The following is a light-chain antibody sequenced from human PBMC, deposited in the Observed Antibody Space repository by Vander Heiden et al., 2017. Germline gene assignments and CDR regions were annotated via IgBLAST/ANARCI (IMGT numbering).Light chain of an antibody. J-gene: IGLJ2*01. CDR1: SSEVGSYNR. Sequence: QSALTQPPSVSGSPGQSVTISCTGTSSEVGSYNRVSWYQQPQGTAPKLSIYEVTTRPSGVPARFSGSKSGNTASLTISGLQAEDEADYYCNSYTSSTTPVAFGGGTKLTVL. CDR2: EVT. CDR3: NSYTSSTTPVA. V-gene: IGLV2-18*02.